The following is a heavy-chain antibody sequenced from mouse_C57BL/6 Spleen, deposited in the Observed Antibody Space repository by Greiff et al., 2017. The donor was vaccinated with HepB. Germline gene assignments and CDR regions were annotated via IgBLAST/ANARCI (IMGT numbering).Heavy chain of an antibody. D-gene: IGHD2-5*01. V-gene: IGHV1-55*01. J-gene: IGHJ4*01. Sequence: QVQLQQSGAELVKPGASVKMSCKASGYTFTSYWITWVKQRPGQGLEWIGDIYPGSGSTNYNEKFKSKATLTVDTSSSTAYLQLSSLTSEDSAVYYCARYAYYSIPGAMDYWGQGTSVTVSS. CDR1: GYTFTSYW. CDR3: ARYAYYSIPGAMDY. CDR2: IYPGSGST.